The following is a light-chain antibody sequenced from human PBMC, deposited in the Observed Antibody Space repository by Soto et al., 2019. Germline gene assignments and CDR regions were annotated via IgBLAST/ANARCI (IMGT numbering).Light chain of an antibody. V-gene: IGKV1-33*01. CDR3: QQYDRGFT. J-gene: IGKJ3*01. Sequence: DIQMTQSPSSLSASVGDRVTITCQASQDISNYLNWYQQKPGKAPKLLIYDASNLETGVPSRFSGSGSGTDFTSTISSLQPEDIATYYCQQYDRGFTFGPGTKVDIK. CDR1: QDISNY. CDR2: DAS.